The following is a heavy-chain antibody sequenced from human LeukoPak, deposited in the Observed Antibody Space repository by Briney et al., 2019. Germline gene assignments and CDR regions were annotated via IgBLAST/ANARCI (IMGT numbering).Heavy chain of an antibody. CDR2: ISYDGSNK. CDR1: GFTFSSYG. Sequence: PGRSLRLSCAASGFTFSSYGMHWVRQAPGKGLEWVAVISYDGSNKYYADSVKGRFTISRDNSKNTLYLQMNSLRAEDTAVYYCARDIVVVPAASDAFDIWGQGTMVTVSS. CDR3: ARDIVVVPAASDAFDI. V-gene: IGHV3-30*03. J-gene: IGHJ3*02. D-gene: IGHD2-2*01.